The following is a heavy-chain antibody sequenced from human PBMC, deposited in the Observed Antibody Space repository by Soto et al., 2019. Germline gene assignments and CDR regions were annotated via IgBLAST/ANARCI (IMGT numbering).Heavy chain of an antibody. Sequence: GSSQISGSFYWNWIRQHPGKGLEWIGHISDSGSSYYNPSLESRVTISVDTSKNQFSLKLSAVTAADTAVYFCARTTFYDIFTAYYSLFDYWGQGTLVTVSS. CDR2: ISDSGSS. V-gene: IGHV4-31*02. CDR3: ARTTFYDIFTAYYSLFDY. J-gene: IGHJ4*02. D-gene: IGHD3-9*01. CDR1: GSSQISGSFY.